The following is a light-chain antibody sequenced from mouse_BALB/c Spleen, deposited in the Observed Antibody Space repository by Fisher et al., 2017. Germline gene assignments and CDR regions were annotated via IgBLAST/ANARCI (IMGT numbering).Light chain of an antibody. CDR1: SSISSNY. V-gene: IGKV4-91*01. CDR3: QQYHSYPLT. J-gene: IGKJ5*01. CDR2: STS. Sequence: DIVITQTPTTMAASPGEKITITCSASSSISSNYLHWYQQKPGFSPKLWIYSTSNLASGVPARFSGSGSGTSYSLTISRMEAEDAATYYCQQYHSYPLTFGAGTKLELK.